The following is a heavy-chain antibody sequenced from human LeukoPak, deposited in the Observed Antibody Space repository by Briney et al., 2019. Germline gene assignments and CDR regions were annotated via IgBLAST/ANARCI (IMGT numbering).Heavy chain of an antibody. V-gene: IGHV4-4*07. CDR2: IYTSGST. D-gene: IGHD6-13*01. J-gene: IGHJ4*02. Sequence: PSETLSLTCTVSGGSISSYYWSWIRQPAGKGLEWIGRIYTSGSTNYNPSLKSRVTMSVDTSKNQFSLKLSSVTAADTAVYYCARTGSSSWYVGDFWYFDYWGQGTLVTVSS. CDR3: ARTGSSSWYVGDFWYFDY. CDR1: GGSISSYY.